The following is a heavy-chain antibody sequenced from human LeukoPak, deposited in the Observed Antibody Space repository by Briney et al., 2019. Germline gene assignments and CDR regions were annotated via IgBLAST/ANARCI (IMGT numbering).Heavy chain of an antibody. CDR2: INPNSGGT. J-gene: IGHJ4*02. D-gene: IGHD6-13*01. Sequence: ASVKVSCKASGGTFSSYAISWVRQAPGQGLEWMGGINPNSGGTNYAYKFQGRVTMTRDTSISTAYMELSGLKSDDAAVYYCATGSALATPGGVPNDYWGQGTLVTVSS. CDR1: GGTFSSYA. V-gene: IGHV1-2*07. CDR3: ATGSALATPGGVPNDY.